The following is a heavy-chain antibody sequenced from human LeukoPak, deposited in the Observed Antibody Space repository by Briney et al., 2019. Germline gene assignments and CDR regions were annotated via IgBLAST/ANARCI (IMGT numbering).Heavy chain of an antibody. CDR3: ARAGYDFWSGYRGPDYFDL. CDR1: GGSISSSSYY. D-gene: IGHD3-3*01. J-gene: IGHJ4*02. Sequence: SETLSLTCTVSGGSISSSSYYWGWIRQPPGKGLEWIGSIYYSGNTNYNPSLKSRVTISVDTSKSQFSLKLRFVTAADTAVYYCARAGYDFWSGYRGPDYFDLWGQGTLVTVSS. V-gene: IGHV4-39*07. CDR2: IYYSGNT.